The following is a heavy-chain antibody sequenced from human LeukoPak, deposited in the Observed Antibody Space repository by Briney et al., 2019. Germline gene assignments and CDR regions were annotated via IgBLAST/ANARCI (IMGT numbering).Heavy chain of an antibody. CDR1: GGTFSSYA. Sequence: SGGSLRLSCAASGGTFSSYAISWVRQAPGQGLEWMGGIIPIFGTANYAQKFQGRVTITADESTSTAYMELSSLRSEDTAVYYCAGGVIPYSSFDYWGQGTLVTVSS. CDR2: IIPIFGTA. J-gene: IGHJ4*02. CDR3: AGGVIPYSSFDY. V-gene: IGHV1-69*01. D-gene: IGHD6-13*01.